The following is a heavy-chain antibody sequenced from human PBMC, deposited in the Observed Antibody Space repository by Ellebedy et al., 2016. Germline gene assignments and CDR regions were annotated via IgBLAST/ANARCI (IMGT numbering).Heavy chain of an antibody. V-gene: IGHV4-39*01. CDR1: GGSMTGIHYY. J-gene: IGHJ4*01. CDR2: VYYSGST. D-gene: IGHD6-19*01. CDR3: ARNATGWYFDY. Sequence: SETLSLTCTVSGGSMTGIHYYWGWIRQPPGKGLEWIGSVYYSGSTVYNPSLKRQITMSVDTSKNQLPLHLRSVTAADTAVYYCARNATGWYFDYWGQGALVTVSS.